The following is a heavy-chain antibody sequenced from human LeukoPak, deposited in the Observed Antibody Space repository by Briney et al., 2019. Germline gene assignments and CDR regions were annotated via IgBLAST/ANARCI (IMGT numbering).Heavy chain of an antibody. D-gene: IGHD3-10*01. Sequence: GASVKVSCKASGYTFTSYDINWVRRATGQGLEWMGWMNPNSGNTGYAQKFQGRVTMTRNTSISTAYMELSSLRSEDTAVYYCARGLRITMVRGVSDWFDPWGQGTLVTVSS. CDR2: MNPNSGNT. CDR3: ARGLRITMVRGVSDWFDP. J-gene: IGHJ5*02. CDR1: GYTFTSYD. V-gene: IGHV1-8*01.